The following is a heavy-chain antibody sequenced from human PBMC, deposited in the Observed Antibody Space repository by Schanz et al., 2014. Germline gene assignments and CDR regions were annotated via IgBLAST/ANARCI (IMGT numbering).Heavy chain of an antibody. V-gene: IGHV1-46*01. CDR3: ARGGYSSGWYDRDIAHFDY. CDR1: GYTFTSYS. CDR2: INLSGGST. D-gene: IGHD6-19*01. Sequence: QVQLVQSGAEVKKPGASVKVSCKASGYTFTSYSMHWVRQAPGQGLEWMGIINLSGGSTNNAQKFQGRLTMTRDTSTSTVYMDLRSLRSEDTAVYYCARGGYSSGWYDRDIAHFDYWGQGTLVTVSS. J-gene: IGHJ4*02.